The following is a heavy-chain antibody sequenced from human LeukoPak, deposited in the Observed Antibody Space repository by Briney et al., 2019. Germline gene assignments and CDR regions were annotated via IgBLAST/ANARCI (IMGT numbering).Heavy chain of an antibody. CDR1: GGSISSGGYY. Sequence: PSQTLSLTCTVSGGSISSGGYYWSWIRQHPGKSLEWIGYIYYSGSTYYNPSLKSRVSISVDTSKNQFSLKLSSVTAADTAVYYCARHTSLLRFLEWFPDYWGQGTLVTVSS. CDR3: ARHTSLLRFLEWFPDY. D-gene: IGHD3-3*01. V-gene: IGHV4-31*03. J-gene: IGHJ4*02. CDR2: IYYSGST.